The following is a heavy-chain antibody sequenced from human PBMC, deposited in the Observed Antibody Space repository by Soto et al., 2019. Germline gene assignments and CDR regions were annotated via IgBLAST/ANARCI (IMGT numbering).Heavy chain of an antibody. J-gene: IGHJ6*02. D-gene: IGHD5-18*01. V-gene: IGHV3-43*01. Sequence: PGGSLRLSCAASGFTFDDYTMHWVRQAPGKGLEWVSLISWDGGSTYYADSVKGRFTISRDNSKNSLYLQMNGLRTEDTALYYCAKDIGPAMVTETYGMDVWGQGTTVTVSS. CDR1: GFTFDDYT. CDR3: AKDIGPAMVTETYGMDV. CDR2: ISWDGGST.